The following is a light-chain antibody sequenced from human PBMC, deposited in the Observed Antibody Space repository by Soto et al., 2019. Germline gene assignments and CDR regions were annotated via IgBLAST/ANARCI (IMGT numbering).Light chain of an antibody. V-gene: IGKV3-20*01. CDR2: DAS. Sequence: EIVLTQSPATLSLSPGERATLSCRASQSVGRYLVWYQQRPGQAPRLLIFDASNRATGIPARFSGSGSGTDFTLTISRLEPEDFAVYYCQQYGSSPWTFGQGTKVDIK. CDR3: QQYGSSPWT. CDR1: QSVGRY. J-gene: IGKJ1*01.